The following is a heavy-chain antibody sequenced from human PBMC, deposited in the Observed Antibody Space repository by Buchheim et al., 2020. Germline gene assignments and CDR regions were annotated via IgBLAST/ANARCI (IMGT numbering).Heavy chain of an antibody. J-gene: IGHJ6*02. CDR1: GFTFSSYA. D-gene: IGHD4-17*01. CDR2: ISYDGSNK. V-gene: IGHV3-30*04. CDR3: ARDFNGDSTYYGMDV. Sequence: QVRLVESGGGVVQPGRSLRLSCAASGFTFSSYAMHWVRQAPGKGLEWVAVISYDGSNKYYADSVKGRFTISRDNSKNTLYLQMNSLRAEDTAVYYCARDFNGDSTYYGMDVWGQGTT.